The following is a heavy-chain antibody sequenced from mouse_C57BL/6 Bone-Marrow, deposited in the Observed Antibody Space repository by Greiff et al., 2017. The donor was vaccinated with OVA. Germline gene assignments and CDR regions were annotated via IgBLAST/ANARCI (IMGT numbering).Heavy chain of an antibody. J-gene: IGHJ2*01. Sequence: VKLMESGAELVRPGTSVKVSCKASGYAFTNYLIEWVKQRPGQGLEWIGVINPGSGGTNYNEKFKGKATLTVDKSSSTAYMQRSSLTSEDAAVYFCARMYYGYYFDYWGQGTTLTVSS. CDR3: ARMYYGYYFDY. V-gene: IGHV1-54*01. CDR2: INPGSGGT. D-gene: IGHD2-2*01. CDR1: GYAFTNYL.